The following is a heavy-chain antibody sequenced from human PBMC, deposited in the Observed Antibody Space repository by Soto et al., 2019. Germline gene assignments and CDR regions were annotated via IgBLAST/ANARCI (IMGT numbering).Heavy chain of an antibody. CDR2: IIPIFGTA. CDR3: ARGVPGNYYDSSGYHPPFDY. D-gene: IGHD3-22*01. Sequence: GASVKVSCKASGGTFSSYAISWVRQAPGQGLAWMGGIIPIFGTANYAQKFQGRVTITADESTSTAYMELSSLRSEDTAVYYCARGVPGNYYDSSGYHPPFDYWGQGTLVTVSS. CDR1: GGTFSSYA. J-gene: IGHJ4*02. V-gene: IGHV1-69*13.